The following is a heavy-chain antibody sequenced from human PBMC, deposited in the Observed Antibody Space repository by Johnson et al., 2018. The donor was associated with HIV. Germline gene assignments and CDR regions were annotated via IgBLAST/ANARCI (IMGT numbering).Heavy chain of an antibody. D-gene: IGHD5-24*01. CDR3: ARACRDGYTCDAFDI. CDR2: VNSGGTT. J-gene: IGHJ3*02. V-gene: IGHV3-66*01. Sequence: VQLMESGGGLVQPGGSLRLSCAASGVTVGSNYMSWVRQAPGKGLEWVSVVNSGGTTYYAGSVRGRFTVSRDNSKNTLYLQMNSLRAEDTAVYYCARACRDGYTCDAFDIWGQGTLVTVSS. CDR1: GVTVGSNY.